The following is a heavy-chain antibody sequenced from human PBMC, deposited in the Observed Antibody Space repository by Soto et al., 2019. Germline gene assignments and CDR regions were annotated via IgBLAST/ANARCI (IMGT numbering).Heavy chain of an antibody. V-gene: IGHV3-15*01. CDR2: IKSKTDGETK. J-gene: IGHJ5*02. CDR1: GFTFSHAW. Sequence: ERSLRRSCAASGFTFSHAWMSWVRQAPGKGLEWVGRIKSKTDGETKDYGAPVRGRFTISRDDSKDTLYLQMNSLRIEDTAVYYCSVVKRRAQYSTSDYCFGPCRPGTVFTVSS. D-gene: IGHD2-15*01. CDR3: SVVKRRAQYSTSDYCFGP.